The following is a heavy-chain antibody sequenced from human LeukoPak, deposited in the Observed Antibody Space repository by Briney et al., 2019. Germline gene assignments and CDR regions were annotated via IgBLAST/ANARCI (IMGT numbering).Heavy chain of an antibody. Sequence: PSETLSLTCAVYGGSFSGYYWSWIRQPPGKGLEWVGEINHSGSTNYNPSLKSRVTISVDTSKNQSSLKLSSVTAADTAVYYCARGDPVDYWGQGTLVTVSS. V-gene: IGHV4-34*01. CDR2: INHSGST. CDR1: GGSFSGYY. CDR3: ARGDPVDY. J-gene: IGHJ4*02.